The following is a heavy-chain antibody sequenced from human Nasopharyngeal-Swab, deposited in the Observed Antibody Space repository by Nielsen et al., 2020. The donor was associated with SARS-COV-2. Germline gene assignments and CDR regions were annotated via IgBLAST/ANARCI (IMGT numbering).Heavy chain of an antibody. CDR1: GYTFTSYA. CDR3: AKDIMTTVTYDWWFDP. D-gene: IGHD4-17*01. V-gene: IGHV1-3*01. J-gene: IGHJ5*02. CDR2: INAGNGNT. Sequence: ASVKVSCKASGYTFTSYAMHWVRQAPGQRLEWMGWINAGNGNTKYSQKFQGRVTITRDTSASTAYMELSRLRSEDTAVYYCAKDIMTTVTYDWWFDPWGQGTLVTVSS.